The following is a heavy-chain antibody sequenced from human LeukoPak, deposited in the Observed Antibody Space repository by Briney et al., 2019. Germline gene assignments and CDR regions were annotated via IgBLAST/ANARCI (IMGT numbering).Heavy chain of an antibody. CDR1: GGSISSSSYY. J-gene: IGHJ4*02. V-gene: IGHV4-39*01. CDR2: IYYSGST. CDR3: ATGDVVPTAAQRPLDY. Sequence: SETLSLTCTVSGGSISSSSYYWGWIRQPPGKGLEWIGSIYYSGSTYYNPSLKSRVTMSIDTSKNQFSLNLSSVTAADTAVYYCATGDVVPTAAQRPLDYWGQGTLVTVSS. D-gene: IGHD2-2*01.